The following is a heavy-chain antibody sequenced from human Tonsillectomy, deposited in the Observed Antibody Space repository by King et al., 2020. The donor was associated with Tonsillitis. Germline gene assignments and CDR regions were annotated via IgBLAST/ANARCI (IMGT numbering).Heavy chain of an antibody. J-gene: IGHJ6*02. V-gene: IGHV4-34*01. D-gene: IGHD3-16*02. Sequence: VQLQQWGAGLLKPSETLSLTCAVYGVSFSGYYWSWIRQPPGKGLEWIGEINHSGSTNYNPSLKSRVTISVDTSKNQFSLKLSSVTAADTAVYYCWAGPFDDYVWGSYRYHYGMDVWGQGTTVTVSS. CDR1: GVSFSGYY. CDR3: WAGPFDDYVWGSYRYHYGMDV. CDR2: INHSGST.